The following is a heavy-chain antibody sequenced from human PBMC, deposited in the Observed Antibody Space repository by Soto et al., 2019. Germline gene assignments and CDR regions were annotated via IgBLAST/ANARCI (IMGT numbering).Heavy chain of an antibody. J-gene: IGHJ5*02. CDR2: IDNQNGET. CDR3: TRVVVIEPSALPTVDP. D-gene: IGHD2-21*02. Sequence: XSVKVSFKASGDTFKRYGINWGRRAPGQGLEWVGWIDNQNGETKYAQALQGRVSLTTDTSTNTAYLELKNLKSDDTAIYYCTRVVVIEPSALPTVDPWGQGSLVTVSS. CDR1: GDTFKRYG. V-gene: IGHV1-18*04.